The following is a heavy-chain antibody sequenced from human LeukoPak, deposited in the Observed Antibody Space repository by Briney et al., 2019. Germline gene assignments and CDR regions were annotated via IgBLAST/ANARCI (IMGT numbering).Heavy chain of an antibody. CDR3: AKPGLATAGTSYFDS. CDR1: GFTFLSYG. D-gene: IGHD6-13*01. CDR2: IRYDGSNK. V-gene: IGHV3-30*02. J-gene: IGHJ4*02. Sequence: PGGSLRLSCAASGFTFLSYGMHWVRQAPGKGLEWVAFIRYDGSNKYYADSVKGRFTISRDNSKNTLYLQMNSLRVEDTALYYCAKPGLATAGTSYFDSWGQGTLVTVSS.